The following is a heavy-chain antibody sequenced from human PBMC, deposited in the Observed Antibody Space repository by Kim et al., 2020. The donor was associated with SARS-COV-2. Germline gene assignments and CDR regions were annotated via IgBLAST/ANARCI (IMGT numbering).Heavy chain of an antibody. CDR1: GFTFNTYG. J-gene: IGHJ4*02. D-gene: IGHD1-26*01. CDR3: GKSFIGRDLGYDY. Sequence: GGSLRLSCAASGFTFNTYGIHWVRQAPGKGLEWVAVISYDGSHKYYADSVKGRFTISRDNSKNTLYLQMNSLRIEDTAVYYCGKSFIGRDLGYDYWGQGTLGTVSS. V-gene: IGHV3-30*18. CDR2: ISYDGSHK.